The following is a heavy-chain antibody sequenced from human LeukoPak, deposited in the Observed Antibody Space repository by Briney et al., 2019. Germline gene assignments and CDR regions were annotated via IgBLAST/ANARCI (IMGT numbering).Heavy chain of an antibody. J-gene: IGHJ6*02. D-gene: IGHD6-13*01. V-gene: IGHV1-2*02. Sequence: ASVKVSCKASGYTVTGYYMHWVRQAPGQGLEWMGWINPNSGGTNYAQKFQGRVTMTRDTSISTAYMELSRLRSDDTAVYYCARTDSAAGPYYYYYYGMDVWGQGTTVTVSS. CDR2: INPNSGGT. CDR3: ARTDSAAGPYYYYYYGMDV. CDR1: GYTVTGYY.